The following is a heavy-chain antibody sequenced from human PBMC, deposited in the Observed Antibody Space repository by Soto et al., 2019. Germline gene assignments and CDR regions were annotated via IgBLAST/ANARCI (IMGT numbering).Heavy chain of an antibody. CDR2: ITHSGGT. J-gene: IGHJ6*03. V-gene: IGHV4-34*01. CDR1: GGSSSIYY. CDR3: ARHSADYGDYPYYMDV. D-gene: IGHD4-17*01. Sequence: SETLSLTCAVYGGSSSIYYWSWIRQPPGKGLECIGEITHSGGTNYNPSLKSRVTISIDTSKNQFSLKLSSVTAADTAVYYCARHSADYGDYPYYMDVWGKGTTVTVSS.